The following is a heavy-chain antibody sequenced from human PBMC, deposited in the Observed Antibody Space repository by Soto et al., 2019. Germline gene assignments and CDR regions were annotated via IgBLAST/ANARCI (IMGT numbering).Heavy chain of an antibody. J-gene: IGHJ4*02. D-gene: IGHD1-26*01. V-gene: IGHV3-23*01. CDR2: ISGSGVST. CDR3: AKDRQGSYFDY. Sequence: QAPGKGLEWVSTISGSGVSTYYADSVKGRFTISRDNSKNTLYLQMNSLRAEDTAVYYCAKDRQGSYFDYWGQGTLVTVSS.